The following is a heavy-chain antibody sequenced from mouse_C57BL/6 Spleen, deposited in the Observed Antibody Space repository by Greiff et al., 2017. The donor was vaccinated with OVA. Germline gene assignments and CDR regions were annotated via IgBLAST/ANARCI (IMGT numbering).Heavy chain of an antibody. D-gene: IGHD2-5*01. J-gene: IGHJ1*03. CDR1: GFTFSSYG. CDR3: ARLGYSNIVGYFDV. V-gene: IGHV5-6*01. Sequence: EVQVVESGGDLVKPGGSLKLSCAASGFTFSSYGMSWVRQTPDKRLEWVATISSGGSYTYYPDSVKGRFTISRDNAKNTLYLQMSSLKSEDTAMYYCARLGYSNIVGYFDVWGTGTTVTVSS. CDR2: ISSGGSYT.